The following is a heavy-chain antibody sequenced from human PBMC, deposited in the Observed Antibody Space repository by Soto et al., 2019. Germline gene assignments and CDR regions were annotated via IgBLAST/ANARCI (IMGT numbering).Heavy chain of an antibody. CDR1: GYSFTDYH. CDR3: ARMNVDSYQFYYAMDV. Sequence: GASVKVSCKASGYSFTDYHIHWVRQAPGQGLEWLGRINPKSGGTSTAQKFQGWVTMTTDTSISTASMELTRLTSDDTATYYCARMNVDSYQFYYAMDVWGQGTTVTVSS. D-gene: IGHD4-17*01. J-gene: IGHJ6*02. V-gene: IGHV1-2*04. CDR2: INPKSGGT.